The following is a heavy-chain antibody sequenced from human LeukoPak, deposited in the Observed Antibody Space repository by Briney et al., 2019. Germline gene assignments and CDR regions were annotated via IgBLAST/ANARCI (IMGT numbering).Heavy chain of an antibody. Sequence: ASVRVSCKASGYTFTSYGINWVRHAPGQGLEWVGWISAYSGGTNYAQKFQGRVTMTRDTSISTAYMELSRLRSDDTAVYYCARGLMGELAFDYWGQGTLVTVSS. V-gene: IGHV1-2*02. J-gene: IGHJ4*02. CDR3: ARGLMGELAFDY. D-gene: IGHD3-16*01. CDR1: GYTFTSYG. CDR2: ISAYSGGT.